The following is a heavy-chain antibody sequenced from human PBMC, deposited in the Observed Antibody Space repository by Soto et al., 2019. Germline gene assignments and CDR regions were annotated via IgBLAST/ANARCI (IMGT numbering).Heavy chain of an antibody. V-gene: IGHV3-48*01. Sequence: PGGSLRLSCAASGFTFSSYSMNWVRQAPGKGLEWVSYISSSSSTIYYADSVKGRFTISRDNAKNSLYLQMNSLRAEDTAVYYCARVARTWMTTVTTWVDWFDPWGQGTLVTVSS. CDR1: GFTFSSYS. D-gene: IGHD4-17*01. CDR2: ISSSSSTI. J-gene: IGHJ5*02. CDR3: ARVARTWMTTVTTWVDWFDP.